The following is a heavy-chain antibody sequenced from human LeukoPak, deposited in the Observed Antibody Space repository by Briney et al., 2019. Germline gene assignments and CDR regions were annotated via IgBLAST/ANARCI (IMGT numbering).Heavy chain of an antibody. V-gene: IGHV1-2*02. D-gene: IGHD3-9*01. J-gene: IGHJ4*02. CDR2: INSNSGGT. CDR3: ARDNYVLRYFDWSGPTYYFDY. CDR1: GYTFTGYY. Sequence: GASVKVSCKASGYTFTGYYMHWVRQAPGQGLEWMGWINSNSGGTNYAQKFQGRVTMTRDTSISTAYMELSRLRSDDTAVYYCARDNYVLRYFDWSGPTYYFDYWGQGTLVTVSS.